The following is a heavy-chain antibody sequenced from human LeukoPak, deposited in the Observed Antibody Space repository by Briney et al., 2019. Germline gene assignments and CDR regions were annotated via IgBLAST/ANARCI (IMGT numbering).Heavy chain of an antibody. V-gene: IGHV4-59*01. Sequence: PSETLSLTCTVSGGSINSYYRSWIRQPPGKGLEWIGYIYYSGSTDYNPSLKRRVTISVDTSKNQFSLNLSSVTAADTAMYYCARGFAYGDTGSFDFWGQGTLVTVSS. CDR2: IYYSGST. J-gene: IGHJ4*02. CDR1: GGSINSYY. D-gene: IGHD4-17*01. CDR3: ARGFAYGDTGSFDF.